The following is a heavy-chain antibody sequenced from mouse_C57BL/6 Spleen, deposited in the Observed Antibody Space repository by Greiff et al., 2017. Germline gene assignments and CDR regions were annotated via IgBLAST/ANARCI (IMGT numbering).Heavy chain of an antibody. CDR1: GFTFSDAW. V-gene: IGHV6-6*01. Sequence: EVQLEESGGGLVQPGGSMKLSCAASGFTFSDAWMDWVRQSPEKGLEWVAEIRNKANNHATYYAEAVKGRFTISRDDSKSSVYLQMSSLRAEDTGIYYCTKDLPFDYWGQGTTLTVSS. CDR3: TKDLPFDY. CDR2: IRNKANNHAT. J-gene: IGHJ2*01.